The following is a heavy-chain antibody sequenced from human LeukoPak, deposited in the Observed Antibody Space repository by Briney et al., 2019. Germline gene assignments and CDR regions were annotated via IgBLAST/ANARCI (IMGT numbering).Heavy chain of an antibody. D-gene: IGHD6-19*01. CDR2: ISRSGSTT. V-gene: IGHV3-48*03. Sequence: GGSLRLSCAASGFTFSSYEMNWVRQAPGKGLEWVSHISRSGSTTYYADSVKGRFTISRDNAKNSLYLQMNSLRAEDTAVYYCARDSSGWLVDFWGRGTLVTVSS. J-gene: IGHJ4*02. CDR3: ARDSSGWLVDF. CDR1: GFTFSSYE.